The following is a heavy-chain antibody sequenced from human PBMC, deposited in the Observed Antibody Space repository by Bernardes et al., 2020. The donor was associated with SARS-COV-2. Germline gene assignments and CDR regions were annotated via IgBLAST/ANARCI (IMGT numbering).Heavy chain of an antibody. CDR2: INDSGDT. Sequence: SETLSLTCGVHTGSFGGYRWTWIRQPPGKGLEWIGEINDSGDTKYSPSLKSRVTISVDTSKKQFSLNLISVTAADRAVYYCARGDFYGMDVWGQGTTVTVSS. CDR1: TGSFGGYR. CDR3: ARGDFYGMDV. V-gene: IGHV4-34*01. J-gene: IGHJ6*02.